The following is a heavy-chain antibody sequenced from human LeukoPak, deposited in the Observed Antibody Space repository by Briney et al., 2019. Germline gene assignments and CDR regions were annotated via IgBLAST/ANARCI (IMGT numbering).Heavy chain of an antibody. CDR3: AKEDYDILTGYEGFDY. Sequence: PGGSLRLSCAASGFTFSSYWMHWVRQAPGKGLEWVSAISGSGGSTYYADSVKGRFTISRDNSKNTMYLQMNSLRAEDTAVYYCAKEDYDILTGYEGFDYWGQGTLVTVSS. V-gene: IGHV3-23*01. CDR1: GFTFSSYW. J-gene: IGHJ4*02. CDR2: ISGSGGST. D-gene: IGHD3-9*01.